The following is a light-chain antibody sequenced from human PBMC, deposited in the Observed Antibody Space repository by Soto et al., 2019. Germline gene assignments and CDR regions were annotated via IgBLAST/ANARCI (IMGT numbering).Light chain of an antibody. Sequence: DFVMTQSPEFLSVSLGQRATISCRSSRSVFYSPNSKDYLAWYQQKPGQPLKLLISWASTRESGVPDRFSGSGSGTDFTLTIDRLEAEDVAVYYCQQYCEFPYSFGQGTNLEIK. V-gene: IGKV4-1*01. CDR2: WAS. J-gene: IGKJ2*03. CDR3: QQYCEFPYS. CDR1: RSVFYSPNSKDY.